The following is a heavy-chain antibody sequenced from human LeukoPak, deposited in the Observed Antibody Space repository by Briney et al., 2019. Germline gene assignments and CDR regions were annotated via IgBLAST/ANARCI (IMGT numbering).Heavy chain of an antibody. CDR3: AKRSGHNYGYFDY. CDR1: GFTFSSYG. D-gene: IGHD5-18*01. J-gene: IGHJ4*02. Sequence: PGGSLRLSCAASGFTFSSYGMSWVRQTPGMGLEWVSAITDSGTFTNYADSVKGRFTISRDNSKNTLYLQMNSLRGEDTAVYYCAKRSGHNYGYFDYWGQGILVTVSS. V-gene: IGHV3-23*01. CDR2: ITDSGTFT.